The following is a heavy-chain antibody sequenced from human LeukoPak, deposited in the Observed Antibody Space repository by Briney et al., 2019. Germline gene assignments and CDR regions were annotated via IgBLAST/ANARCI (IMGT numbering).Heavy chain of an antibody. Sequence: SETLSLTCTVSGGSISSYYWSWIRQPPGKGLEWIGYIYYSGSTNYNPSLKGRVTISVDTSKNQFSLKLSSVTAADTAVYYCARTVEMATVYFDYWGQGTLVTVSS. J-gene: IGHJ4*02. CDR2: IYYSGST. CDR1: GGSISSYY. CDR3: ARTVEMATVYFDY. V-gene: IGHV4-59*01. D-gene: IGHD5-24*01.